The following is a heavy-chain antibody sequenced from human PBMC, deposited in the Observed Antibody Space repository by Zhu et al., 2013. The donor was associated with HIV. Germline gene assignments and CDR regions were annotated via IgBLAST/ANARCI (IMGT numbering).Heavy chain of an antibody. D-gene: IGHD2-21*02. J-gene: IGHJ4*02. CDR1: GYTFTSYD. CDR3: ARALALTEVGTYDY. CDR2: MNPNSGYT. Sequence: QVQLVQSGAEVKKPGASVKVSCKASGYTFTSYDINWVRQATGQGLEWMGWMNPNSGYTGYAQKFQGRVTMTTDTSTSTAYMELKSLRSDDTAVYYCARALALTEVGTYDYWGQGTLVTVSS. V-gene: IGHV1-8*02.